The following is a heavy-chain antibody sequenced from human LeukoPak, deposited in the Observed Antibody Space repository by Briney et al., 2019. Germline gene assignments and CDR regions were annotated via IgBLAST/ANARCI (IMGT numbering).Heavy chain of an antibody. CDR2: IYYSGST. V-gene: IGHV4-59*01. D-gene: IGHD1-26*01. Sequence: KPSETLSLTCTVSGGSISSYYWSWIRQPPGKGLEWIGCIYYSGSTNYNPSLKSRVTISVDTSKNQFSLKLSSVTAADTAVYYCAREGISGNYGYWGQGTLVTVSS. CDR1: GGSISSYY. CDR3: AREGISGNYGY. J-gene: IGHJ4*02.